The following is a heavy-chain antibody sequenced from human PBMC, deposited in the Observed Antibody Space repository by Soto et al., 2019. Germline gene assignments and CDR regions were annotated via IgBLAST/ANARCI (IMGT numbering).Heavy chain of an antibody. CDR2: AYWDDDN. Sequence: QITLKESGPTLVKPTQTLTLTCSFSGFSLSTTGVGVGWIRQPPGKALEWLGFAYWDDDNRYSPSLKSRLTITKETSGNQVVLTMTNMDPVDTATYFCAHRRGGYNWDDAHFDYWGQGTLVTVSS. D-gene: IGHD1-20*01. V-gene: IGHV2-5*02. J-gene: IGHJ4*02. CDR3: AHRRGGYNWDDAHFDY. CDR1: GFSLSTTGVG.